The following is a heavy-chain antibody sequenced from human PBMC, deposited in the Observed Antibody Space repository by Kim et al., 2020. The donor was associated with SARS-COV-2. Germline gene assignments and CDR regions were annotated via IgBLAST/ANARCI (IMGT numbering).Heavy chain of an antibody. CDR3: AKDITRLSIAARPDC. V-gene: IGHV3-9*01. D-gene: IGHD6-6*01. J-gene: IGHJ4*02. Sequence: ADSGKGRFTISRDNAQNSLCLQMNSLRAEDTALYYCAKDITRLSIAARPDCWGQGTLVTVSS.